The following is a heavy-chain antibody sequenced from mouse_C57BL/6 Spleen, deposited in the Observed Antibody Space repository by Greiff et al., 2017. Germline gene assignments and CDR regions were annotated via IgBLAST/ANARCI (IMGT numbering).Heavy chain of an antibody. D-gene: IGHD1-1*01. Sequence: VQVVESGTELVKPGASVKLSCKASGYTFTSYWMHWVKQRPGQGLEWIGNINPSNGGTNYNEKFKSKATLTVDKSSSTAYMQLSSLTSEDSAVYYCARGEYGSSWGFAYWGQGTLVTVSA. CDR3: ARGEYGSSWGFAY. CDR1: GYTFTSYW. V-gene: IGHV1-53*01. CDR2: INPSNGGT. J-gene: IGHJ3*01.